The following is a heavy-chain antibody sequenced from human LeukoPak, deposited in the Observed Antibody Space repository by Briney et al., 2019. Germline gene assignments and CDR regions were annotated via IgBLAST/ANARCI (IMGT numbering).Heavy chain of an antibody. J-gene: IGHJ3*02. Sequence: PSQTLSLTCAVSGGSISNGGYSWSWIRQPPGKGLEWIGYIYHSGTTYYNPSLKSRVTISLHRSKNQFSLKLSSVTAADTAVYYCARRNYYDSSGPVGAFDIWGQGTMVTVSS. CDR3: ARRNYYDSSGPVGAFDI. CDR1: GGSISNGGYS. D-gene: IGHD3-22*01. CDR2: IYHSGTT. V-gene: IGHV4-30-2*01.